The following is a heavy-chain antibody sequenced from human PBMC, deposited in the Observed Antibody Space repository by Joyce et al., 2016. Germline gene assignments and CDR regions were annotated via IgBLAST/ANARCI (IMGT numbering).Heavy chain of an antibody. CDR1: GGSIRSTSYF. CDR2: IYYSGTT. CDR3: ARVRMVVVTQSHAFDI. J-gene: IGHJ3*02. D-gene: IGHD3-22*01. V-gene: IGHV4-39*07. Sequence: QLQLRESGPGLVKPSETLSLTCTVSGGSIRSTSYFWAWIRQPPGKGLEWIGNIYYSGTTYYNPSLRSRITISVDTSKAHFSLRLSYVTAADTAIYYCARVRMVVVTQSHAFDIWGQGTMVAVSS.